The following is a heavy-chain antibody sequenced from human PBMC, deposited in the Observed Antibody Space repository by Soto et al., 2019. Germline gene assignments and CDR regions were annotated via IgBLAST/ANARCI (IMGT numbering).Heavy chain of an antibody. Sequence: ASVKVSCKASGGTFSSYAISWVRQAPGQGLEWMGGINPIFGTANYAQKFQGSVTITADESTSTAYMELSSLRSDDTAVYYCARLSTHFTGYGDFDYWGQGTLVTVSS. J-gene: IGHJ4*02. V-gene: IGHV1-69*13. CDR1: GGTFSSYA. CDR2: INPIFGTA. CDR3: ARLSTHFTGYGDFDY. D-gene: IGHD4-17*01.